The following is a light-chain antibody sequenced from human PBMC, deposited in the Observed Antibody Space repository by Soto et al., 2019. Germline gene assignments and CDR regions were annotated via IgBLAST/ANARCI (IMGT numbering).Light chain of an antibody. V-gene: IGKV3-15*01. Sequence: RGMTQTPATLSVSPGERATLSCRPSQSVRGNLAWYQQKPGQSPRLLIYGASSRATGIPARFSGSGSGTEFTLTISSLQSEDFAVYYCQQYNNWPFIPFGQGTLLAI. J-gene: IGKJ5*01. CDR2: GAS. CDR3: QQYNNWPFIP. CDR1: QSVRGN.